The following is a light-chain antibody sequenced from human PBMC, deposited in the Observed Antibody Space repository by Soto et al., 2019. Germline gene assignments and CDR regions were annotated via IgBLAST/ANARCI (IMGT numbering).Light chain of an antibody. Sequence: AIQMTQSPSSLSASVGDRVTITCRASQGIGNDLVWYQQKPGKAPKLLIYAASTLQSGVPSRFSGSGSGTDFTLTISNLQPGDLASYYCLQDFHFPLSFGGGTKVEIK. J-gene: IGKJ4*01. CDR1: QGIGND. CDR2: AAS. V-gene: IGKV1-6*02. CDR3: LQDFHFPLS.